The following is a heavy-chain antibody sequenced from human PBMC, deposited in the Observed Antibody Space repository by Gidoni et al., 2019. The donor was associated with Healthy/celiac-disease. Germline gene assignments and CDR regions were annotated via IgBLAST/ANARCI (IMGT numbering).Heavy chain of an antibody. Sequence: QVQLVQSGAEVKKPGASVKVSCKASGYTFTSYGISWVRQAPGQVLEWWGWISAYHGNTNYAQKLQGRVTMTTDTSTSTAYMELRSLRSDDTAVYYCARVLGYCSSTSCYYYYGMDVWGQGTTVTVSS. CDR2: ISAYHGNT. CDR1: GYTFTSYG. CDR3: ARVLGYCSSTSCYYYYGMDV. J-gene: IGHJ6*02. D-gene: IGHD2-2*01. V-gene: IGHV1-18*01.